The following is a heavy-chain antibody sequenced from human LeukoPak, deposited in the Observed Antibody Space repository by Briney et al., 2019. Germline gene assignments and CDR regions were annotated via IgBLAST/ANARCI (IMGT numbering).Heavy chain of an antibody. Sequence: SSETLSLTCTVSGGSISSYYWSWVRQPPGKGLEGIGYIYYSGSTNYNPSLKSRVTISVDTSKNQFSLKLSSVTAADTAVYYCASSMYSSSSPDYWGQGTLVTVSS. D-gene: IGHD6-6*01. CDR3: ASSMYSSSSPDY. CDR1: GGSISSYY. CDR2: IYYSGST. J-gene: IGHJ4*02. V-gene: IGHV4-59*01.